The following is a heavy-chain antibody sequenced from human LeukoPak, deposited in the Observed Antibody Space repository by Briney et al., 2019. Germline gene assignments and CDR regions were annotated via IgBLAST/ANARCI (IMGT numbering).Heavy chain of an antibody. J-gene: IGHJ4*02. CDR2: IYYSGTT. CDR1: GDSINSNHYY. D-gene: IGHD5-18*01. V-gene: IGHV4-30-4*01. CDR3: ARDRNGYGLVDF. Sequence: PSETLSLTCSVSGDSINSNHYYWSWIRQPPGKGLEWVGYIYYSGTTYYNPSFKSRLIISLDTSKNQFSLNLNSVTAADTAVYYCARDRNGYGLVDFWGQGTLVTVSS.